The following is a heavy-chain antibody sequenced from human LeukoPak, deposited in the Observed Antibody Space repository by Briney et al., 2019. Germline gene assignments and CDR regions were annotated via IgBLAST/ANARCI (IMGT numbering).Heavy chain of an antibody. CDR1: GFTFSSYA. V-gene: IGHV3-30-3*01. J-gene: IGHJ4*02. Sequence: GGSLRLSCAASGFTFSSYAMHWVRQAPGKGLEWVAVILYDGSNKYYADSVKGRFTISRDNSKNTLYLQMNSLRAEDTAVYYCARDPASLRYFDWLLDYWGQGTLVTVSS. CDR2: ILYDGSNK. D-gene: IGHD3-9*01. CDR3: ARDPASLRYFDWLLDY.